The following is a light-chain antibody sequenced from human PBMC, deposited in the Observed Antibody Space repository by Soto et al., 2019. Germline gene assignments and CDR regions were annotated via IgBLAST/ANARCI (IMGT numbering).Light chain of an antibody. V-gene: IGLV2-11*01. CDR3: CSYAGFFPHYV. CDR1: NNDVGNYIS. CDR2: DVG. Sequence: QSALTQPRSVSGSPGQSVTISCTGTNNDVGNYISVSWYQQHPDKAPKLLIYDVGRRPSGVPDRFSGSKSGNTASLTISGLQAEDEADYYCCSYAGFFPHYVFGTGTRSPS. J-gene: IGLJ1*01.